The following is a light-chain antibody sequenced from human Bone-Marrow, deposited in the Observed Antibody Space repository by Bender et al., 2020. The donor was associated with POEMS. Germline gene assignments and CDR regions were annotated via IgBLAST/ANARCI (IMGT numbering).Light chain of an antibody. CDR2: SSH. V-gene: IGLV1-44*01. J-gene: IGLJ3*02. CDR1: SSNIGAHA. Sequence: QSVLTQPPSASGTPGQRVTISCSGGSSNIGAHAVNWYQHLPGTAPKLLIYSSHRRPSEVPYRFSGSRSGTSASLAIGGLQAEDEADYYCAVWDDSLNGWVFGGGTKLTVL. CDR3: AVWDDSLNGWV.